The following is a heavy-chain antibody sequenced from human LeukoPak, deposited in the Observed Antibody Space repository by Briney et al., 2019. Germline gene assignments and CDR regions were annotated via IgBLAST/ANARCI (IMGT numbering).Heavy chain of an antibody. Sequence: SETLSLTCTVSGGSISSYYWSWIRQPPGKGLEWIGYIYYSGSTNYNPSLKSRVTISVDTSKNQFSLKLSSVTAADTAVYYCARALNSGWGIDAFDIWGQGTMVTVSS. CDR1: GGSISSYY. V-gene: IGHV4-59*01. D-gene: IGHD6-19*01. CDR3: ARALNSGWGIDAFDI. CDR2: IYYSGST. J-gene: IGHJ3*02.